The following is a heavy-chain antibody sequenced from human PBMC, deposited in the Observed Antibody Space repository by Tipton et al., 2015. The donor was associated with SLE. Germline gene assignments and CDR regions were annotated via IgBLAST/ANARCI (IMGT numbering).Heavy chain of an antibody. Sequence: TLSLTCAVYGGSFSGYYWSWIRQPPGKGLEWIGEINHSGSTNYNPSLKSRVTISVDTSKNQFSLKLSSVTAADTAVYYCARDGPGGGFDYWGQGTLVTVSS. CDR1: GGSFSGYY. J-gene: IGHJ4*02. CDR2: INHSGST. CDR3: ARDGPGGGFDY. V-gene: IGHV4-34*01. D-gene: IGHD1-14*01.